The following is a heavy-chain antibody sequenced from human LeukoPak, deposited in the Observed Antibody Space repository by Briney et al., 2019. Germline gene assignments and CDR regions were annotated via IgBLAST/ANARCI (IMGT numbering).Heavy chain of an antibody. Sequence: ASVKVSCKASGYTFTSYYMHWVRQAPGQGLEWMGIINPSGGSTSYAQKFQGRVTMTRDTSTSTVYMELSSLRSEDTAVYCCARGGPVLRFLEWGYPKPYNWFDPWGQGTLVTVSS. V-gene: IGHV1-46*01. D-gene: IGHD3-3*01. CDR1: GYTFTSYY. CDR2: INPSGGST. CDR3: ARGGPVLRFLEWGYPKPYNWFDP. J-gene: IGHJ5*02.